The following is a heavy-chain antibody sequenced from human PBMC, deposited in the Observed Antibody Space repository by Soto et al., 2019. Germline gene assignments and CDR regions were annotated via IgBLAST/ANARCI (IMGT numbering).Heavy chain of an antibody. V-gene: IGHV3-21*01. Sequence: GWSLRLSCASSGFTFSSYTMNWVRQAPGKGLEWVSSISSSSTYIYYADSVKGRFTVSRDNAKNSLLLQMNSLRAEDTAVYYCARVNYGGNFLWGQGALVTVSS. CDR1: GFTFSSYT. CDR2: ISSSSTYI. CDR3: ARVNYGGNFL. D-gene: IGHD4-17*01. J-gene: IGHJ4*02.